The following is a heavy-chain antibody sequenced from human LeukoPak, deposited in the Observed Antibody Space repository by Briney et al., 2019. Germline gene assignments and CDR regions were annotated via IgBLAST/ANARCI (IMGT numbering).Heavy chain of an antibody. V-gene: IGHV1-18*04. J-gene: IGHJ6*03. CDR1: GYTFTDYY. CDR3: ARDRGSSGYYYYYYMDV. D-gene: IGHD3-22*01. CDR2: ISAYNGNT. Sequence: ASVKVSCKASGYTFTDYYIHWVRQAPGQGLEWMGWISAYNGNTNYAQKLQGRVTMTTDTSTSTAYMELRSLRSDDTAVYYCARDRGSSGYYYYYYMDVWGKGTTVTVSS.